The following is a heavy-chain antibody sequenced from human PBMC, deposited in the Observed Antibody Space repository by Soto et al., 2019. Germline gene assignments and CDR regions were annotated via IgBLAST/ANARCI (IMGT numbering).Heavy chain of an antibody. CDR3: ARGEVNSIYYYYYGMDV. CDR2: ISSSGSTI. V-gene: IGHV3-48*03. Sequence: EVQLVESGGGLVQPGGSLRLSCAASGFTFSSYEMNLVRQAPGKGVEWVSYISSSGSTIYYADSVKGRFTISRDNAKNSLYLQMNSLRAEDTAVYYCARGEVNSIYYYYYGMDVWGQGTTVTVSS. J-gene: IGHJ6*02. CDR1: GFTFSSYE. D-gene: IGHD2-21*01.